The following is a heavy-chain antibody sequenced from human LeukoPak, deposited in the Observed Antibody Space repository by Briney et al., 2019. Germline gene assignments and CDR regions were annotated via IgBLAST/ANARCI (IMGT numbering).Heavy chain of an antibody. V-gene: IGHV4-39*01. D-gene: IGHD6-13*01. CDR3: ARGGIAAAPRGGYYFDY. J-gene: IGHJ4*02. CDR1: GGSIRNSSYY. Sequence: SETLSLTCTVSGGSIRNSSYYWGWIRQPPGKGLEWIGSIYYSGSTYYNPSLKSRVTISVDTSKNQFSLKLSSVTAADTAVYYCARGGIAAAPRGGYYFDYWGQGTLVTVSS. CDR2: IYYSGST.